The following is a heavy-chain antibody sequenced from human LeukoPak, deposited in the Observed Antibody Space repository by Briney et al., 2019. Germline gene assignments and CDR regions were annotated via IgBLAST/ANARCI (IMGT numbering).Heavy chain of an antibody. CDR3: AKDSSSSWYGGGFAY. V-gene: IGHV3-9*01. Sequence: GRSLRLPCAATGFTFDDDAMHRVRQAPGNGLEWVSGISWNSGSIGYADSVKGRFTISRDNAKNSLYLQMNSLRAEDTALYYCAKDSSSSWYGGGFAYWGQGTLVTVSS. J-gene: IGHJ4*02. D-gene: IGHD6-13*01. CDR2: ISWNSGSI. CDR1: GFTFDDDA.